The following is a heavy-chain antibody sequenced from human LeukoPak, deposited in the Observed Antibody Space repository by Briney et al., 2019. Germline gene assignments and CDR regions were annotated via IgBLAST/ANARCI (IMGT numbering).Heavy chain of an antibody. D-gene: IGHD1-26*01. V-gene: IGHV3-23*01. CDR3: AKNSGALNYMDV. Sequence: PGGSMRLSCAASGFTFSSYAMSWVRQAPGKWLEWVSGISGSGGTTYYADSVKGRFTISRDNSKNTLYLQMNSLRAEDTAVYYCAKNSGALNYMDVWGKGTTVTVSS. CDR1: GFTFSSYA. J-gene: IGHJ6*03. CDR2: ISGSGGTT.